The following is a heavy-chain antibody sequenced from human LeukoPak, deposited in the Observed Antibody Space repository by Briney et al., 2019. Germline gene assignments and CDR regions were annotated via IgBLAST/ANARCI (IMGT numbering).Heavy chain of an antibody. J-gene: IGHJ5*02. V-gene: IGHV4-34*01. CDR3: ARHSGGIAAT. Sequence: SETLSLTCAVYGGSFSGYYWSWIRQPPGKGLEWIGSIYYSGSTYYNPSLKSRVTISVDTSKNQFSLKLSSVTAADTAVYYCARHSGGIAATWGQGTLVTVSS. D-gene: IGHD6-25*01. CDR2: IYYSGST. CDR1: GGSFSGYY.